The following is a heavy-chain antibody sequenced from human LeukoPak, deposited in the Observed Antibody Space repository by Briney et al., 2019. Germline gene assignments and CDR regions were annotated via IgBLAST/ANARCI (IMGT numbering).Heavy chain of an antibody. J-gene: IGHJ4*02. CDR3: ASLGPNYDYVWGSYRADDYYFDY. V-gene: IGHV4-61*08. Sequence: PSQTLSLTCTVSGGSISSGGYYWSWIRQHPGKGLEWIGYIYYSGSTNYNPSLKSRVTISVDTSKNQFSLKLSSVTAADTAVYYCASLGPNYDYVWGSYRADDYYFDYWGQGTLVTVSS. CDR2: IYYSGST. CDR1: GGSISSGGYY. D-gene: IGHD3-16*02.